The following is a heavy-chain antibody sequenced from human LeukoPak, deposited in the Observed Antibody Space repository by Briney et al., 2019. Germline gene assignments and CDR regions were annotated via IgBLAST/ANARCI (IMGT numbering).Heavy chain of an antibody. CDR2: INPNSGNT. Sequence: SVKVSCKASGYTFTGYYMHWVRQAPGQGLEWMGWINPNSGNTNYAQKLQGRVTMTTDTSTSTAYMELRSLRSDDTAVYYCARGESYYDYVWGSYSYYYMDVWGKGTTVTVSS. D-gene: IGHD3-16*01. CDR3: ARGESYYDYVWGSYSYYYMDV. CDR1: GYTFTGYY. J-gene: IGHJ6*03. V-gene: IGHV1-18*04.